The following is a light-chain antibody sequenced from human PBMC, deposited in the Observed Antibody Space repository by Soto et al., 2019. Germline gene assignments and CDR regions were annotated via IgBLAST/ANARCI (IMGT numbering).Light chain of an antibody. Sequence: QSVLTQPPSVSGAPGQRVTISCTGSSSNIGTDYGVHWYQHLPGTAPKLLIYVHSNRPSGVPDRFSGSKSGTSASLAITGLQAEDEADYYCQSYDTTLKAVVFGGGTQLTVL. J-gene: IGLJ2*01. CDR3: QSYDTTLKAVV. CDR2: VHS. V-gene: IGLV1-40*01. CDR1: SSNIGTDYG.